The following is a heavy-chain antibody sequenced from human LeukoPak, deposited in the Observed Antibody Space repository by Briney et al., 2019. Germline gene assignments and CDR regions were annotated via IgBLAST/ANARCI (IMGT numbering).Heavy chain of an antibody. CDR3: ARLRTRYNWNYFDY. D-gene: IGHD1-20*01. Sequence: GGSLRLSCAASGFTFSSYWMSWVRQAPGKGLERVANIKQDGSEKYYVDSVKGRFTISRDNAKNSLYLQMNSLRAEDTAVYYCARLRTRYNWNYFDYWGQGTLVTVSS. CDR1: GFTFSSYW. J-gene: IGHJ4*02. V-gene: IGHV3-7*01. CDR2: IKQDGSEK.